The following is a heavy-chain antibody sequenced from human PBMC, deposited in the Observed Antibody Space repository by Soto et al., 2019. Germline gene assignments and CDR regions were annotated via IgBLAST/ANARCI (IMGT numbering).Heavy chain of an antibody. V-gene: IGHV4-4*02. CDR2: IYYSGST. D-gene: IGHD6-19*01. J-gene: IGHJ6*01. Sequence: SETLSLTCAVSGGAISSSKWLSWVRQPPGKGLEWIGYIYYSGSTNYNPSLKSRVTISVDTSKNQFSLKLSSVTAADTAVYYCARDLGIAVAGYYYYGMEVWGQGTTVTVSS. CDR1: GGAISSSKW. CDR3: ARDLGIAVAGYYYYGMEV.